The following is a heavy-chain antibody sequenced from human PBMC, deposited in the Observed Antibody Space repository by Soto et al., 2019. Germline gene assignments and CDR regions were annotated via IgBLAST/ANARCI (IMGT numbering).Heavy chain of an antibody. CDR1: GGTFSSYA. Sequence: QVQLVQSGAEVKKPGSSVKVSCKASGGTFSSYAISWVRQAPGQGLEWMGGIIPIFGTANYAQKFQGRVTITADEPTSTAYMELRSLRAEDTAVYYCERELDGVYGDYRGWFGRWGQGTVVTVSS. D-gene: IGHD4-17*01. CDR2: IIPIFGTA. CDR3: ERELDGVYGDYRGWFGR. V-gene: IGHV1-69*12. J-gene: IGHJ5*02.